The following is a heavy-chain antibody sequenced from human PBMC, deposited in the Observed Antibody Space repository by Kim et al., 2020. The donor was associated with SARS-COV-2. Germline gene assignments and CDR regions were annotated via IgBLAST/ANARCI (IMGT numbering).Heavy chain of an antibody. CDR2: INPSGGST. D-gene: IGHD5-12*01. CDR3: ARDAVEMATIWYFDY. Sequence: ASVKVSCKASGYTFTSYYMHWVRQAPGQGLEWMGIINPSGGSTSYAQKFQGRVTMTRDTSTSTVYMELSSLRSEDTAVYYCARDAVEMATIWYFDYWGQGTLVTVSS. V-gene: IGHV1-46*01. CDR1: GYTFTSYY. J-gene: IGHJ4*02.